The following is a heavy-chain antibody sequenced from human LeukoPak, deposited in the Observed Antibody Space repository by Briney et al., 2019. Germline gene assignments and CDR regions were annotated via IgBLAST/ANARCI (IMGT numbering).Heavy chain of an antibody. Sequence: ASVNVSYKASGYTFTGYYMHWVRQAPGQGLEWMGWINPNSGGTNYAQKFQGRVTMTRDTSISTAYMELSRLRSDDTAVYYCARDMVRGVRSSGYWGQGTLVTVSS. CDR1: GYTFTGYY. J-gene: IGHJ4*02. D-gene: IGHD3-10*01. CDR2: INPNSGGT. V-gene: IGHV1-2*02. CDR3: ARDMVRGVRSSGY.